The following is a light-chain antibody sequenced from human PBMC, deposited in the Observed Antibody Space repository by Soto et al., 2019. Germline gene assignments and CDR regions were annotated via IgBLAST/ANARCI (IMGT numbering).Light chain of an antibody. CDR3: QQYNSFPT. V-gene: IGKV1-5*03. CDR2: KAS. J-gene: IGKJ1*01. CDR1: QSISSW. Sequence: DIQMTQSPSTLSASLGDRVTITCRASQSISSWLAWYQQKPGKAPKLLIYKASSLESGVPSRFSGSGSGTEFSLTISSLQTDDFATYYCQQYNSFPTFGQGTRWIS.